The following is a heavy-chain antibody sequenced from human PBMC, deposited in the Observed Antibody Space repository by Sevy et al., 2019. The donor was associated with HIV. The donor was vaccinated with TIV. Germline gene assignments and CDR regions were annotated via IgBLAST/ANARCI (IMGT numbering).Heavy chain of an antibody. D-gene: IGHD1-26*01. V-gene: IGHV4-59*08. CDR1: GGSITSLY. CDR3: AGENAWGRGYS. Sequence: SETLPLTCTVSGGSITSLYWYWIRQPPGKGLEWIANVYYNCHIIYNPSLKSQVTLSLYTSKNQFSLRLSSVTAADTAMYYCAGENAWGRGYSWGQGTLVTVSS. CDR2: VYYNCHI. J-gene: IGHJ4*02.